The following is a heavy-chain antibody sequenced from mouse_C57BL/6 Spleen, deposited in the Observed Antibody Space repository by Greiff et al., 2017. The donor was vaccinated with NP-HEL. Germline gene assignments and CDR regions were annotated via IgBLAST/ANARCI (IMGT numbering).Heavy chain of an antibody. Sequence: EVKLQESGGGLVQPGGSMKLSCVASGFTFSNYWMNWVRQSPEKGLEWVAQIRLKSDNYATHYAESVKGRFTISRDDYKSSVYLQMNNLRAEDTGIYYCTSYYYVRDYWGQGTTLAVSS. D-gene: IGHD1-1*01. J-gene: IGHJ2*01. V-gene: IGHV6-3*01. CDR2: IRLKSDNYAT. CDR1: GFTFSNYW. CDR3: TSYYYVRDY.